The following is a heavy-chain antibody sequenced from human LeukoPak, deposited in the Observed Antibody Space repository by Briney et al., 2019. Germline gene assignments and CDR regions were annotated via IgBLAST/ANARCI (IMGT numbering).Heavy chain of an antibody. CDR1: GFTFSIYG. CDR3: AKDRGGSSPPSDY. V-gene: IGHV3-23*01. Sequence: GGSLRLSCAASGFTFSIYGMSWVRQAPGKGLEWVSGFSSSDGTTHYADSVKGRFTISRDISKNTLYLQMNRLRAEDTAVYYCAKDRGGSSPPSDYWGQGTLVTVSS. CDR2: FSSSDGTT. D-gene: IGHD1-26*01. J-gene: IGHJ4*02.